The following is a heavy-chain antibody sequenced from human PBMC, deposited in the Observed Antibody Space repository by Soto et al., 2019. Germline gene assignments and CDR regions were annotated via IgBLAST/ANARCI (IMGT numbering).Heavy chain of an antibody. V-gene: IGHV3-23*01. CDR2: ISGSGGST. CDR1: GFTFSSYA. D-gene: IGHD2-2*01. Sequence: GGSLRLSCAASGFTFSSYAMSWVRQAPGKGLEWVSAISGSGGSTYYADSVKGRFTISRDNSKNTLYLQMNSLRAEDTAVYYCANAPFVVVPAATFYGMDVWGQGTTVTVSS. CDR3: ANAPFVVVPAATFYGMDV. J-gene: IGHJ6*02.